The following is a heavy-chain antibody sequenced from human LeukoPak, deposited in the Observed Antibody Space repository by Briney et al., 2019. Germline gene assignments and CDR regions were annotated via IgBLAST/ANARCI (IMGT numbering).Heavy chain of an antibody. V-gene: IGHV1-69*01. CDR2: IIPIFGTA. CDR3: AREYYGSGSYDY. J-gene: IGHJ4*02. Sequence: SVKVSCKASGGTFSSYAISWVRQAPGQGLEWMGGIIPIFGTANYAQKFQGRVTITADESTSTAHMELSSLRSEDTAVYYCAREYYGSGSYDYWGQGTLVTVSS. CDR1: GGTFSSYA. D-gene: IGHD3-10*01.